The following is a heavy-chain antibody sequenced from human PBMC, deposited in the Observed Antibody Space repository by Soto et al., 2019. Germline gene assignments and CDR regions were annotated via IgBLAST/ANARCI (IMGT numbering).Heavy chain of an antibody. CDR2: LNPNRGNT. CDR1: GSTFPSYD. Sequence: SVKVSCKASGSTFPSYDINWVRQPTGQGPEWMGWLNPNRGNTGYAQKFQGRVTMTRKASMSTAYMELSSRGSEDTAVYYCARVGVCYGDFMYYDFWSGYCADYWGQGTLVTVS. CDR3: ARVGVCYGDFMYYDFWSGYCADY. V-gene: IGHV1-8*01. J-gene: IGHJ4*02. D-gene: IGHD3-3*01.